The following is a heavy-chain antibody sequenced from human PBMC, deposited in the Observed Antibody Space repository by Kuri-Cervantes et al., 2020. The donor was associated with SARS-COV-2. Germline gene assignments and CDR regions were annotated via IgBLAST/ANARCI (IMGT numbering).Heavy chain of an antibody. Sequence: ASVKVSCKASGYTFTSYYMHRVRQAPGQGLEWMGIINPSGGSTSYAQKFQGRVTMTRDTSTSTVYMELSSLRSEDTAVYYCAREDIVVVPAYYDDAFDIWGQGTRGTGSS. CDR2: INPSGGST. J-gene: IGHJ3*02. CDR3: AREDIVVVPAYYDDAFDI. D-gene: IGHD2-2*01. CDR1: GYTFTSYY. V-gene: IGHV1-46*01.